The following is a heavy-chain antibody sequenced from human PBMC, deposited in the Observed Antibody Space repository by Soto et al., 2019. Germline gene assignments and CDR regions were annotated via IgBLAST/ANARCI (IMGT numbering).Heavy chain of an antibody. CDR3: VRDGSKNLRDWFDP. CDR1: GTSISGYY. D-gene: IGHD2-2*03. Sequence: QAQLEESGPGLLKPSETLSLTCNVSGTSISGYYWSWIRQSAGTGLEWIGRIYATGTTNYSPSLKSRITMSVDTSKRQLSLKLTSVTAADTGIYYCVRDGSKNLRDWFDPWGRGISVTVSS. CDR2: IYATGTT. J-gene: IGHJ5*02. V-gene: IGHV4-4*07.